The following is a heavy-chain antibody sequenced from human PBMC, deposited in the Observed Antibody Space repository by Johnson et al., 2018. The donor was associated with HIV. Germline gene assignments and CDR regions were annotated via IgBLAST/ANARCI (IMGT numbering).Heavy chain of an antibody. CDR3: ASKRSAFDI. CDR2: INQDGTEK. J-gene: IGHJ3*02. CDR1: GFTFSTAW. D-gene: IGHD5-24*01. Sequence: EVQLVESGGGLVQPGGSLRLSCAASGFTFSTAWMAWVRQAPGKGLEWVANINQDGTEKYYVDSVKGRFTVSRDNARNLLYLQMNSLRAEYTAVYYCASKRSAFDIWGQGTMVTVSS. V-gene: IGHV3-7*03.